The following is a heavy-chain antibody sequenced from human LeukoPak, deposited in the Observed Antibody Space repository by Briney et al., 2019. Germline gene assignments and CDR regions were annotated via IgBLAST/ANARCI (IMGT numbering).Heavy chain of an antibody. CDR2: FDPEDGET. Sequence: ASVKVSCKVSGYTLTELSMHWVRQAPGKGLEWMGGFDPEDGETIYAQKSQGRVTMTEDTSTDTAYMELSSLRSEDTAVYYCATSIAARSPEEYYYGMDVWGQGTTVTVSS. CDR1: GYTLTELS. V-gene: IGHV1-24*01. J-gene: IGHJ6*02. CDR3: ATSIAARSPEEYYYGMDV. D-gene: IGHD6-6*01.